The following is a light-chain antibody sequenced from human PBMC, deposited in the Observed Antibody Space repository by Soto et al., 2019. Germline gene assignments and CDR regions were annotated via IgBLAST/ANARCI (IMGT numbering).Light chain of an antibody. CDR1: QSVSSSY. Sequence: EIVLTQSPGTLSLSPGERATLSCRASQSVSSSYLAWYQQRPGQAPRLLIYGASSRATGIPDRFSGSGSGTDFTLTISRLEPEDFAVYYCQKYGSSPPTFAQGTKVDIK. CDR3: QKYGSSPPT. CDR2: GAS. J-gene: IGKJ1*01. V-gene: IGKV3-20*01.